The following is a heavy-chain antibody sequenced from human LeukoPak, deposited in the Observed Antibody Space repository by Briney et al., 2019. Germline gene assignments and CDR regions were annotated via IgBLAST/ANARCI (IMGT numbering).Heavy chain of an antibody. CDR1: GYTFTSYD. V-gene: IGHV1-8*01. CDR2: MNPNSGNT. Sequence: ASMKVSCKASGYTFTSYDINWVRQATGQGLEWMGWMNPNSGNTGYAQEFQGRVTMTRNTSISTAYMELSSLRSEDTAVYYCARGRQYYYYYGMDVWGQGTTVTVSS. CDR3: ARGRQYYYYYGMDV. J-gene: IGHJ6*02.